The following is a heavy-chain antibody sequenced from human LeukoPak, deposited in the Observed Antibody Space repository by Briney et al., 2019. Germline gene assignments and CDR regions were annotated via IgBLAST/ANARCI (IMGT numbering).Heavy chain of an antibody. Sequence: SVKVSCKASGGTFSSYAISWVRQAPGQGLEWMGRIIPILGIANYAQKFQGRVTITADKSTSTAYMELSSLRSEDTAVYYCARGGGSYSAIDYWGQGTLVTVSS. D-gene: IGHD1-26*01. J-gene: IGHJ4*02. CDR3: ARGGGSYSAIDY. CDR2: IIPILGIA. V-gene: IGHV1-69*04. CDR1: GGTFSSYA.